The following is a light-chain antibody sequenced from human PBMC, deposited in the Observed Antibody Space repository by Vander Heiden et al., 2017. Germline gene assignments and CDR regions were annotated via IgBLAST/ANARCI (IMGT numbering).Light chain of an antibody. CDR3: MQALQTPWT. CDR2: LGS. Sequence: DIVMTQSPLSLPVTPGEPASISCRSSQSLLHSNGYNYLDWYQQKPGQSPQLLIYLGSNRASGVPDRFSGSGSGTDFTLKISRVEAEDVGVYYCMQALQTPWTFGQGTKVEIK. J-gene: IGKJ1*01. CDR1: QSLLHSNGYNY. V-gene: IGKV2-28*01.